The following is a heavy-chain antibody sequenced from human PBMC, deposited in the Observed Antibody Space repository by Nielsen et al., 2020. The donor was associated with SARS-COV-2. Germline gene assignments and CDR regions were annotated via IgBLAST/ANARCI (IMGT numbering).Heavy chain of an antibody. CDR2: IYYSGST. V-gene: IGHV4-61*01. Sequence: GSLRLSCTVSGGSVSSGSYYWSWIRQPPGKGLEWIGYIYYSGSTNYNPSLKSRVTISVDTSKNQFSLKLSSVTAADTAVYYCARDNRIAVAPDYWGQGTLVTVSS. CDR3: ARDNRIAVAPDY. CDR1: GGSVSSGSYY. J-gene: IGHJ4*02. D-gene: IGHD6-19*01.